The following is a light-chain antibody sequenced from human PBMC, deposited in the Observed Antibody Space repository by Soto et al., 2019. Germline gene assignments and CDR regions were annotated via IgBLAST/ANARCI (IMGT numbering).Light chain of an antibody. V-gene: IGKV3-11*01. CDR1: QSVDNY. CDR2: ESS. CDR3: QQRSTWPQT. J-gene: IGKJ1*01. Sequence: EIVLTQSPGTLSLSPVERATLSCRASQSVDNYLDWYQQKPGQAPRLLIYESSNRATGIPARFSGSGSGTDFSLTISSLEPEDFAVYYCQQRSTWPQTFGQGTKVDI.